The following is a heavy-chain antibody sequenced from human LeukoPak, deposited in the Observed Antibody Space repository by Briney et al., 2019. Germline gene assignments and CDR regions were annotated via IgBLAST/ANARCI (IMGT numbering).Heavy chain of an antibody. CDR3: ARDKNYDTSGYYYTY. D-gene: IGHD3-22*01. Sequence: PGGSLRLSCAASGFTFSDYYMSWIRQAPGKGLEWVLYISSSGSTIYYADSVKGRFTISRDNAKNSLYLQMNSLRAEDTAVYYCARDKNYDTSGYYYTYWGQGTLVTVSS. J-gene: IGHJ4*02. CDR1: GFTFSDYY. V-gene: IGHV3-11*04. CDR2: ISSSGSTI.